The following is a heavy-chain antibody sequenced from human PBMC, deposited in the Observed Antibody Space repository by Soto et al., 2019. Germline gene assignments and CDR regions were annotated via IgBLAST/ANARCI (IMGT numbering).Heavy chain of an antibody. Sequence: GGFLTLSFAASGFTLSSYAMSWLRRGPGKGVEWVASIRGSGGSTHYADSVKGRFTISRDNSKNTLYLQMNSLRAEDTAVYYFAKEDVGGYYYSGLWGQGTLVTVSS. J-gene: IGHJ4*02. D-gene: IGHD1-26*01. CDR1: GFTLSSYA. CDR3: AKEDVGGYYYSGL. CDR2: IRGSGGST. V-gene: IGHV3-23*01.